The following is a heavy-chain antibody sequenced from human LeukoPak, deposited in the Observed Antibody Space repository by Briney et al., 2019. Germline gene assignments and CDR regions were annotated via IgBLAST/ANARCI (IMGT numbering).Heavy chain of an antibody. Sequence: GGSLRLSCAASGFTFSSYWMSWVRQAPGKGLEWVANIKPDGSEKYYVDSLKGRFTIPRDNAKKSLHLQMNSLRAEDTAVYHCVRDAYGGSFSGHWGQGMLVTVSS. CDR2: IKPDGSEK. J-gene: IGHJ4*02. CDR3: VRDAYGGSFSGH. D-gene: IGHD1-26*01. CDR1: GFTFSSYW. V-gene: IGHV3-7*01.